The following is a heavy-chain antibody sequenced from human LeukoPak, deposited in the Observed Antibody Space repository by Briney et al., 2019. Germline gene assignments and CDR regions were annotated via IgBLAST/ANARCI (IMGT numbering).Heavy chain of an antibody. J-gene: IGHJ3*02. CDR3: ARGRESSSWYDAFDI. Sequence: GASVKVSCKASRCTFTSYDVNWVRQATGQGLEWMGWMNPNSGNTGYAQKFQGRVTMTRNTSISTAYMELSSLRSEDTAVYYCARGRESSSWYDAFDIWGQGTMVTVSS. CDR2: MNPNSGNT. V-gene: IGHV1-8*01. CDR1: RCTFTSYD. D-gene: IGHD6-13*01.